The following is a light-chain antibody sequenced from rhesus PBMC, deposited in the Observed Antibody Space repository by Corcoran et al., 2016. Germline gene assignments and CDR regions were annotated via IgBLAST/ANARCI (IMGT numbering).Light chain of an antibody. Sequence: DIQMTQSPSSLSASVGDTVTSTCRASQGISSDVNWFQQKTGKAPKLLIYAATTWQSGVPSRFSGSGSRTDFTLTLSSLQPADFSTYYCQQYQIYPRTFGQVTKVEIK. V-gene: IGKV1-28*02. CDR2: AAT. CDR3: QQYQIYPRT. CDR1: QGISSD. J-gene: IGKJ1*01.